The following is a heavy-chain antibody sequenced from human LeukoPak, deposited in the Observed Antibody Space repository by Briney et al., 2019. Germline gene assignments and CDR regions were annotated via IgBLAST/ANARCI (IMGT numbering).Heavy chain of an antibody. V-gene: IGHV3-23*01. Sequence: GGTLCLSCAASGVTFSSDAMSWGRQGPGKGLEWVSAISGSGGSTYYADSVKGRFTISRDNSREMLYLQMNSVRVEDTAVYYCAKDPNGGYVGAFDSWGQGTMVTVS. J-gene: IGHJ3*02. CDR2: ISGSGGST. CDR3: AKDPNGGYVGAFDS. D-gene: IGHD5-12*01. CDR1: GVTFSSDA.